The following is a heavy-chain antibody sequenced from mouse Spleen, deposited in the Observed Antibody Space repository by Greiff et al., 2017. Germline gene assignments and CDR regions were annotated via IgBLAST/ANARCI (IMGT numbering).Heavy chain of an antibody. CDR2: ISSGGSYT. Sequence: EVKLVESGGGLVKPGGSLKLSCAASGFTFSSYAMSWVRQTPEKRLEWVATISSGGSYTYYPDSVKGRFTISRDNAKNTLYLQMSSLRSEDTAMYYCAREAGHFDYWGQGTTLTVSS. V-gene: IGHV5-9-1*01. D-gene: IGHD3-2*02. CDR3: AREAGHFDY. J-gene: IGHJ2*01. CDR1: GFTFSSYA.